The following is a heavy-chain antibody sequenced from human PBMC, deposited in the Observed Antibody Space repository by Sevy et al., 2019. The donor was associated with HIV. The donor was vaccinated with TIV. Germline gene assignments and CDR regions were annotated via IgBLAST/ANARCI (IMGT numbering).Heavy chain of an antibody. Sequence: ASVKVSCKASGYTFTGYYMHWVRQAPGQGLEWMGWINPNSGGTNYAQKFQGRVTMTRDTSISTAYMELSRLRSDDTAVYYCARVGDIVVAPAARDAFDIWGQRTMVTVSS. D-gene: IGHD2-2*01. CDR3: ARVGDIVVAPAARDAFDI. J-gene: IGHJ3*02. V-gene: IGHV1-2*02. CDR1: GYTFTGYY. CDR2: INPNSGGT.